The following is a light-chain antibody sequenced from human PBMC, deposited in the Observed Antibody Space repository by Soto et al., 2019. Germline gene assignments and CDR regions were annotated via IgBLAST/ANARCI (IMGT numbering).Light chain of an antibody. CDR3: QQRSNWPPIT. CDR2: GFS. Sequence: EIVMTQSPATLSVSPGERATLSCRASQSVSSNLAWYQQKPGQAPRLLVYGFSTRATGIPARFSGSGSGTDFTLTISSLEPEDFAVYYCQQRSNWPPITFGQGTRLEI. J-gene: IGKJ5*01. CDR1: QSVSSN. V-gene: IGKV3-15*01.